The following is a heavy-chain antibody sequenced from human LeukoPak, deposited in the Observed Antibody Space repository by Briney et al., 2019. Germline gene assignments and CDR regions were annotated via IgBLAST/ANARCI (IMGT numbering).Heavy chain of an antibody. J-gene: IGHJ4*02. D-gene: IGHD3-16*01. CDR3: AREGLGELTPDC. CDR1: GYTFTTYG. V-gene: IGHV1-18*01. Sequence: ASVKVSCKSTGYTFTTYGITWVRQAPGQGLEWMGWISTDNGDTNYVQKLQGRVTMTTDTSTSTAYMELRSLRSDDTAVYYCAREGLGELTPDCWGQGTLVTVSS. CDR2: ISTDNGDT.